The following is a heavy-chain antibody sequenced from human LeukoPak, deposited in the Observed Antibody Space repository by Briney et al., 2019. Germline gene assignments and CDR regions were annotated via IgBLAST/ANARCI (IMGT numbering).Heavy chain of an antibody. D-gene: IGHD6-6*01. CDR2: INAGNGNT. J-gene: IGHJ4*02. CDR1: GYTFTSYA. CDR3: ARARQIVSNFDY. Sequence: ASVKVSCKASGYTFTSYAMHWVRQAPGQRLEWMGWINAGNGNTKYSQKFQGRVTITRDTSASTAYMELSSLRPEDTAVYYCARARQIVSNFDYWGQGTLVTVSS. V-gene: IGHV1-3*01.